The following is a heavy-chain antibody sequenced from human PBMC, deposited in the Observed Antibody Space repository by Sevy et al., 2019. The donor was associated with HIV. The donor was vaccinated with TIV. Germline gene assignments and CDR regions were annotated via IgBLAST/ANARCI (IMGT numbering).Heavy chain of an antibody. Sequence: GGSLRLSCAASGFTFSNYAMHWVRQAPGKGLEWVSGISGSGGSGDKTNYADSVKGRFTISRDDSKNSLYLQLNSLRAEDTAIYYRARKYDSSGYFDYWGQGTLVTVSS. J-gene: IGHJ4*02. CDR2: ISGSGGSGDKT. CDR1: GFTFSNYA. V-gene: IGHV3-23*01. D-gene: IGHD3-22*01. CDR3: ARKYDSSGYFDY.